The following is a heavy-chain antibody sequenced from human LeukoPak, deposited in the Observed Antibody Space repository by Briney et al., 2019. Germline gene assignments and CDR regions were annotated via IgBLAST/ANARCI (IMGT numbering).Heavy chain of an antibody. V-gene: IGHV4-30-2*01. CDR1: GGSIYGGGYY. D-gene: IGHD1-26*01. CDR3: ARARDTTSGSNWFDP. J-gene: IGHJ5*02. CDR2: IYHSGTT. Sequence: SETLSLTCTVSGGSIYGGGYYWSWVRQPPGKGLEWLGYIYHSGTTYYNPSLKSRVTISIDRSKNQFSLKLSSVTAADTAVYYCARARDTTSGSNWFDPWGQGTLVTVSS.